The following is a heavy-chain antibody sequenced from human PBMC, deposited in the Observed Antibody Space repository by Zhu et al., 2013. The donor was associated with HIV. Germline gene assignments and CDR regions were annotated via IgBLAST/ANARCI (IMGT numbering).Heavy chain of an antibody. V-gene: IGHV1-69*01. CDR2: IIPIFGTA. D-gene: IGHD3-3*01. Sequence: QVQLVQSGAEVKKPGSSVKVSCKASGGTFSSYAISWVRQAPGQGLEWMGGIIPIFGTANYAQKFQGRVTITADESTSTAYMELSSLRSEDTAVYYCAREGAFGDFWSGYTNWFDPWGQGTLVTVSS. CDR3: AREGAFGDFWSGYTNWFDP. CDR1: GGTFSSYA. J-gene: IGHJ5*02.